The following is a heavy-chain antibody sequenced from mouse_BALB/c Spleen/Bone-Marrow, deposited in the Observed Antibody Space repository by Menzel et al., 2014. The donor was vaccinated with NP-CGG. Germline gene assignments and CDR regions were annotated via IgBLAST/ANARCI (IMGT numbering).Heavy chain of an antibody. CDR1: GFTFSSYA. V-gene: IGHV5-9-4*01. Sequence: EVKLVESGGGLVKPGGSLKLSCAASGFTFSSYAMSWVRQSPEKRLEWVAEISSGGSYTSYPDTVTGRFTISRDNAKNTLYLEMSSLRSEDTAMYYCAREGLRRRAAMDYWGQGTSVTVSS. CDR2: ISSGGSYT. D-gene: IGHD2-4*01. J-gene: IGHJ4*01. CDR3: AREGLRRRAAMDY.